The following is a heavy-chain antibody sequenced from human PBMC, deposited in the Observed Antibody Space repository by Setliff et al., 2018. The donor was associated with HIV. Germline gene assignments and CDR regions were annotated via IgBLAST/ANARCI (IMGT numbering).Heavy chain of an antibody. CDR1: GYTFTSYG. J-gene: IGHJ6*03. V-gene: IGHV1-18*01. D-gene: IGHD5-12*01. CDR3: ARDPHIVATDGYMDV. CDR2: ISAYNGNT. Sequence: GASVKVSCKASGYTFTSYGISWVRQAPGQGLEWMGWISAYNGNTNYAQKLQGRVTMTTDTSTSTAYMELRSLRSDDTAVYYCARDPHIVATDGYMDVWGKGTTVTVSS.